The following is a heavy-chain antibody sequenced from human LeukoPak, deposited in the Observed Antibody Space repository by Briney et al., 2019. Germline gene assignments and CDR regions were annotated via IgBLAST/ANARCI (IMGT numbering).Heavy chain of an antibody. J-gene: IGHJ6*02. CDR1: GFTFSSYA. CDR2: ISYDGSNK. CDR3: ARDLDTAMVHNYYYYYGMDV. D-gene: IGHD5-18*01. Sequence: GRSLRLSCAASGFTFSSYAMHWVRQAPGKGLEWVAVISYDGSNKYYADSVKGRFTISRDNSKNTLYLKMNSLRAEDTAVYYCARDLDTAMVHNYYYYYGMDVWGQGTTVTVSS. V-gene: IGHV3-30*04.